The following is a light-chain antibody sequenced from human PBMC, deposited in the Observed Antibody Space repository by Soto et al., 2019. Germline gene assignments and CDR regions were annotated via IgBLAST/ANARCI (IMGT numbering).Light chain of an antibody. CDR1: QSVNNN. V-gene: IGKV3-11*01. Sequence: EIVLTQSPATLSLSPGERATLSCRASQSVNNNLAWYQQKPGQAPRLLIYEASNRATGIPARFSGSGSGTDFTLTITGLVHEDYAVYYCQQRFSWPPLTFGGGTKVEIK. J-gene: IGKJ4*01. CDR3: QQRFSWPPLT. CDR2: EAS.